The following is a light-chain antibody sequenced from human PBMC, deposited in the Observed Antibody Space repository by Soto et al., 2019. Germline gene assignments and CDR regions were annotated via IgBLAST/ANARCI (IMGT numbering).Light chain of an antibody. Sequence: EVVLTQSPGTLSLSPGERATLSCRASQSVSNNYLAWYQQKRGQSPKLLIFGSTDRATGIPDRFSGSGSGTDFTLTISRLEPEDFAVYYCQQYGSSPTFGQGTRLEIK. CDR3: QQYGSSPT. J-gene: IGKJ5*01. V-gene: IGKV3-20*01. CDR2: GST. CDR1: QSVSNNY.